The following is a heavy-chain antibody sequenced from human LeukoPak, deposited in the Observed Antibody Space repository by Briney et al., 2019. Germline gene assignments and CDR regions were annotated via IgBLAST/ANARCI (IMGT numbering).Heavy chain of an antibody. CDR1: GGSFSGYY. J-gene: IGHJ5*02. CDR3: ARGGKSGSYYNNWFDP. Sequence: SETLSLTCAVYGGSFSGYYWSWIRQPPGKGLEWIGEINHSGSTNYNPSLKSRVTISVDTSKNQFSLKLSSVTAADTAVYYCARGGKSGSYYNNWFDPWGQGTLVTVSS. V-gene: IGHV4-34*01. D-gene: IGHD3-10*01. CDR2: INHSGST.